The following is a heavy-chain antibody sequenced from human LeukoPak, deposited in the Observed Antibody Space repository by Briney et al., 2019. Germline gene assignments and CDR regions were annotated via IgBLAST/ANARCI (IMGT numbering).Heavy chain of an antibody. V-gene: IGHV3-21*01. Sequence: GGSLRLSCAASGFTFSSYSMNWVRQAPGKGLEWVSSISSSSSYIYYADSVKGRFTISRDNAKNSLYLQMNSLRAEDTAVYYCARDDISAWYYYAMDVWGQGTTVTVSS. J-gene: IGHJ6*02. CDR3: ARDDISAWYYYAMDV. D-gene: IGHD3-9*01. CDR2: ISSSSSYI. CDR1: GFTFSSYS.